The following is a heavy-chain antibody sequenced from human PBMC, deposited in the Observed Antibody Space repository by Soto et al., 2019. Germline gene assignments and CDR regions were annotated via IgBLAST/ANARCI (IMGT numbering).Heavy chain of an antibody. V-gene: IGHV3-21*01. Sequence: GGSLRLSCAASGFTFSSYSMNWVRQAPGKGLEWVSSISSSSSYIYYADSVKGRFTISRDNAKNSLYLQMNSLRAEDTAVYYCARDGITGTHRFWDYGMDVWGQGTTVTVSS. J-gene: IGHJ6*02. CDR1: GFTFSSYS. D-gene: IGHD1-20*01. CDR3: ARDGITGTHRFWDYGMDV. CDR2: ISSSSSYI.